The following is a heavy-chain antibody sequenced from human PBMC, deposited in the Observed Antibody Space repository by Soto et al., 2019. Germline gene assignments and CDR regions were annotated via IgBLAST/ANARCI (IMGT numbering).Heavy chain of an antibody. J-gene: IGHJ4*02. CDR1: GYTFTSYA. D-gene: IGHD6-19*01. Sequence: QVQLVQSGAEVKKPGASVKVSCKASGYTFTSYAMHWVRQAPGQRLEWMGWINAGNGNTKYSQKFQGRVTITWDTSASTAYKELSSLRSEDTTVYYCARDLGGWTDYWGQGTLVTVSS. V-gene: IGHV1-3*01. CDR3: ARDLGGWTDY. CDR2: INAGNGNT.